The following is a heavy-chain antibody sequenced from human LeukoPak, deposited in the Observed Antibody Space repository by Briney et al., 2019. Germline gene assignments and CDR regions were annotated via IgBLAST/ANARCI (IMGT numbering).Heavy chain of an antibody. CDR3: AREKYSSSEDYFDY. V-gene: IGHV3-30*04. D-gene: IGHD6-13*01. CDR1: GFTFSSYA. J-gene: IGHJ4*02. CDR2: ISYDGSNK. Sequence: GGSLRLSCAASGFTFSSYAMHWVRQAPGKGLEWVAVISYDGSNKYYADSVKGRFTISRDNSKNTLYLQMNSLRAEDTAVYYCAREKYSSSEDYFDYWGQGTLVTVSS.